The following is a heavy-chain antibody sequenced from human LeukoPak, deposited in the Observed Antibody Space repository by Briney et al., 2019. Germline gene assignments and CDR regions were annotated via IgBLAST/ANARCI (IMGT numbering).Heavy chain of an antibody. CDR1: GYSITSGYY. V-gene: IGHV4-38-2*01. CDR2: VYHSGSI. D-gene: IGHD6-19*01. Sequence: SETLSLTCAVSGYSITSGYYWGWIRQPPGKGLEWIGTVYHSGSIYYNPSLKSRVTISVDTSKNQVSLKLTSVTAADTAVYYXXXDRPLXSXWSWFDPWGXGTLVTVSS. J-gene: IGHJ5*02. CDR3: XXDRPLXSXWSWFDP.